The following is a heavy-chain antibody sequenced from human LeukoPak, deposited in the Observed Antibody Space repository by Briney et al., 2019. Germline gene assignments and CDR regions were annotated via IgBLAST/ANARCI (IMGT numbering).Heavy chain of an antibody. CDR3: ARDGSDADGYFDF. CDR1: GYPFRSYV. CDR2: INPANGNT. J-gene: IGHJ4*02. D-gene: IGHD3-10*01. Sequence: GASVKVSCKASGYPFRSYVIHWLRQAPGQNLEWIGWINPANGNTKYSRNFQGRVTITRDTSASVVYMELSSLTYEDTAVYFCARDGSDADGYFDFWGRGARAPVSS. V-gene: IGHV1-3*01.